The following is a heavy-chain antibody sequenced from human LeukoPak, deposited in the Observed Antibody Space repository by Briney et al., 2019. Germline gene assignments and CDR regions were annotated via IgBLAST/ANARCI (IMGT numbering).Heavy chain of an antibody. CDR1: GGSISSYY. V-gene: IGHV4-59*01. Sequence: SETLSLTCTVFGGSISSYYWSWIRQPPGKGLEWIGYIYYSGSTNYNPSLKSRVTISVDTSKNQFSLKLSSVTAADTAVYYCARSPEAILYPNWFDPWGQGTLVTVSS. CDR2: IYYSGST. J-gene: IGHJ5*02. D-gene: IGHD2-8*01. CDR3: ARSPEAILYPNWFDP.